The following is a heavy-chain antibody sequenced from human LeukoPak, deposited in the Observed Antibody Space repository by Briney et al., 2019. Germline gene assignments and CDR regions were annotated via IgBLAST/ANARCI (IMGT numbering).Heavy chain of an antibody. CDR3: ARRDGYNSYYYGMDV. CDR2: ISSSGYI. Sequence: PGGSLRLSGAASGFTFSYYTMNWVRQAPGKGLEWVSSISSSGYIYYADSVKGRFTISRDNAKNSLYLQMNSLRAEDTAVYYCARRDGYNSYYYGMDVWGQGSTVTVSS. D-gene: IGHD5-24*01. V-gene: IGHV3-21*01. CDR1: GFTFSYYT. J-gene: IGHJ6*02.